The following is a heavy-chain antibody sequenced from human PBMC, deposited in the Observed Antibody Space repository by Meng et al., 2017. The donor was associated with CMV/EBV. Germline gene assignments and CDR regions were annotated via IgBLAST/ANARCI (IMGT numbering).Heavy chain of an antibody. Sequence: SETLLTCTVSGGSISSSSYYWGWIRQPPGKGLEWIGSIYYSGSTYYNPSLKSRVTISVDTSKNQFSLKLSSVTAADTAVYYCARGIIAAAASSVDYYYYGMDVWGQGTTVTVSS. V-gene: IGHV4-39*07. J-gene: IGHJ6*02. D-gene: IGHD6-13*01. CDR2: IYYSGST. CDR3: ARGIIAAAASSVDYYYYGMDV. CDR1: GGSISSSSYY.